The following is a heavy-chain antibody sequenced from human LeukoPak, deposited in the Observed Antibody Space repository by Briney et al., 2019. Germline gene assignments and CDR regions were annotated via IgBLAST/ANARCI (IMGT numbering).Heavy chain of an antibody. J-gene: IGHJ5*02. CDR2: IYTSGST. D-gene: IGHD1-14*01. V-gene: IGHV4-4*07. CDR1: GGSVSSYY. CDR3: SRETVSGSRFDP. Sequence: SETLSLTCTVSGGSVSSYYWSWIRQPAGKGLEWIGRIYTSGSTLYNPSFQSRVTVSVDTSKTRFYLNLTSVTAADTAVYYCSRETVSGSRFDPWGQGTLVTVSS.